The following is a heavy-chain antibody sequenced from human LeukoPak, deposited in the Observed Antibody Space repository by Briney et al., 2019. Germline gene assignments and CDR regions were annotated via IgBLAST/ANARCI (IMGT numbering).Heavy chain of an antibody. CDR2: ISGSGGST. CDR3: ASLDTAMALIDY. Sequence: GGSLRLSCAASGFTCSSYAMSWVRQAPGKGLEWVSAISGSGGSTYYADSVKGRFTISRDNSKNTLYLQMNSLRAEDTAVYYCASLDTAMALIDYWGQGTLVTVSS. D-gene: IGHD5-18*01. CDR1: GFTCSSYA. V-gene: IGHV3-23*01. J-gene: IGHJ4*02.